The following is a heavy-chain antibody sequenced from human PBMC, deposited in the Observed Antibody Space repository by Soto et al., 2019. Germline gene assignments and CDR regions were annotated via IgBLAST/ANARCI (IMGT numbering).Heavy chain of an antibody. J-gene: IGHJ6*03. D-gene: IGHD1-1*01. CDR2: INAGNGNT. Sequence: GASVKVSCKASGYTFTSYAMYWVRQAPGQRLEWMGWINAGNGNTKYSQKFQGRVTITRDTSASTAYMELSSLRSEDTAVYYCARTPLNWNHHYYYYYMDVWGKGTMVTVSS. V-gene: IGHV1-3*01. CDR1: GYTFTSYA. CDR3: ARTPLNWNHHYYYYYMDV.